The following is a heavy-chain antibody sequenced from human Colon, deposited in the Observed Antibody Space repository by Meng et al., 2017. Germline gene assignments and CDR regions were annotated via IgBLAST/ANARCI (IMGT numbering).Heavy chain of an antibody. V-gene: IGHV4-4*07. CDR1: SGSMSRDY. Sequence: LSCIVSSGSMSRDYWSWIRQPAGKGLEWIGRIHPSGTTNYNPSLMSRVTMSVDTSKNQFSLKLSSVTAADTAVYYCARDGDSRTWPKFDYWGQGTRVTVSS. D-gene: IGHD6-13*01. J-gene: IGHJ4*02. CDR2: IHPSGTT. CDR3: ARDGDSRTWPKFDY.